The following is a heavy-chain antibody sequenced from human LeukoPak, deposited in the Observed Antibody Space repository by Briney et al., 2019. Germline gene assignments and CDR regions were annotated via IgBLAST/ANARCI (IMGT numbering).Heavy chain of an antibody. Sequence: ASVKVSCKASGYTFTSYDINWVRQATGQGLEWMGWINPNSGNTGYAQKFQGRVTMTRNTSISTAYMELSSLRSEDTAVYYCARGLGVYQLLQEITVTATYYYYGMDVWGQGTTVTVSS. CDR2: INPNSGNT. D-gene: IGHD2-2*01. CDR1: GYTFTSYD. CDR3: ARGLGVYQLLQEITVTATYYYYGMDV. J-gene: IGHJ6*02. V-gene: IGHV1-8*01.